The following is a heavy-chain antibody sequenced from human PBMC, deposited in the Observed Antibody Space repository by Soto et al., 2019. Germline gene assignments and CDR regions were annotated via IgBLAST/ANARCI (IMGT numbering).Heavy chain of an antibody. Sequence: SVKVSCKASGGTFSSYAISWVRQPPGQGLEWMGGIIPIFGTANYAQKFQGRVTITADESTSTAYMELSSLRSEDTAVYYCATRPHLEWLLRPRGFDPWGQGTLVTVSS. CDR1: GGTFSSYA. V-gene: IGHV1-69*13. CDR3: ATRPHLEWLLRPRGFDP. CDR2: IIPIFGTA. J-gene: IGHJ5*02. D-gene: IGHD3-3*01.